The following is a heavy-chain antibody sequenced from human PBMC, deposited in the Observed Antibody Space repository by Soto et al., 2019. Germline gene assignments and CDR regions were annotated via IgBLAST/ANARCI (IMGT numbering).Heavy chain of an antibody. CDR1: GYTFTSYG. D-gene: IGHD3-10*01. V-gene: IGHV1-18*01. CDR2: ISAYNGNT. CDR3: ARDHGFGELEKNWFDP. Sequence: ASVKVSCKASGYTFTSYGISWVRQAPGQGLEWMGWISAYNGNTNYAQKLQGRVTMTTDTSTSTAYMELSSLRSEDTAVYYCARDHGFGELEKNWFDPWGQGTLVTVS. J-gene: IGHJ5*02.